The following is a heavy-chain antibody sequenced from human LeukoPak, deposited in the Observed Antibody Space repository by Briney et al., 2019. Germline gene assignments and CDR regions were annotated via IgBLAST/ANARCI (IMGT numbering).Heavy chain of an antibody. CDR3: ARRAGSYYDY. V-gene: IGHV4-39*01. Sequence: SETLSLTCTVSGGSISSSSHYWGWIRQPPGKGLEWIGSIYYSVSTYYNPSLKSRVTIFVDTSKNQFSLKLSSVTAADTAVYYCARRAGSYYDYWGQGTLVTVSS. J-gene: IGHJ4*02. CDR1: GGSISSSSHY. CDR2: IYYSVST.